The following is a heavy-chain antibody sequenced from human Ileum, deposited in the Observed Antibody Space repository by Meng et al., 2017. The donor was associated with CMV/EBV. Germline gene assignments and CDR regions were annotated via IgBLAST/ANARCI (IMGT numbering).Heavy chain of an antibody. Sequence: GGSLRLSCAASGFTFNTYEMNWVRQAPGQGLEWVSHISTSGKTIYYADSVKGRFTISRDNAKNSLYLQMNSLRAEDTAVYYCARRYCSSTSCLIDYRGQGTLVTVSS. V-gene: IGHV3-48*03. CDR1: GFTFNTYE. D-gene: IGHD2-2*01. J-gene: IGHJ4*02. CDR2: ISTSGKTI. CDR3: ARRYCSSTSCLIDY.